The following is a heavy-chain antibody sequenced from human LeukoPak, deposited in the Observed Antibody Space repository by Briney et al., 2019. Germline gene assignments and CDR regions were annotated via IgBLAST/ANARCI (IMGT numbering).Heavy chain of an antibody. CDR1: GFTFSSYW. Sequence: HSGGSLRLSCAASGFTFSSYWMSWVRQAPGKGLEWVANIKQDGSEKYYVDSVKGRFTISRDNAKNSLYLQMNSLRAEDTAVYYCAGDLPVTTNPGGMTPYYFDYWGQGTLVTVSS. CDR3: AGDLPVTTNPGGMTPYYFDY. CDR2: IKQDGSEK. J-gene: IGHJ4*02. V-gene: IGHV3-7*05. D-gene: IGHD4-17*01.